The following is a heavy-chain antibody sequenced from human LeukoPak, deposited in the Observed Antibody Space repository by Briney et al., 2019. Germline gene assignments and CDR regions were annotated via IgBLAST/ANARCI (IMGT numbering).Heavy chain of an antibody. D-gene: IGHD3-10*01. CDR1: GFTFSSFC. J-gene: IGHJ4*02. CDR2: IQHDGSNK. V-gene: IGHV3-30*02. CDR3: AKSKSYSAVGTYYGFDY. Sequence: PGGSLRLSCAASGFTFSSFCMHWVRQAPGKGLEWVTFIQHDGSNKYYADSVKGRFTISIDNSKRMLYLQMNSLRAEDTAVYYCAKSKSYSAVGTYYGFDYWGQGTLVTVSS.